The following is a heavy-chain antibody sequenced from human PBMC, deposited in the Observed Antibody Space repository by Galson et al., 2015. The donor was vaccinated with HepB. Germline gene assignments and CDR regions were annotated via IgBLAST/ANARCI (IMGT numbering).Heavy chain of an antibody. D-gene: IGHD6-13*01. Sequence: SVKVSCKASSYTFTTYGISWVRQAPGQGLEWMGWISTYNGNTNYAQKFQGRVRMTTETFTSTAYMELRSLRSDDTAVYYCARDLGIAAAEYYYYYGMDVWGQGTTVTVAS. CDR1: SYTFTTYG. CDR3: ARDLGIAAAEYYYYYGMDV. J-gene: IGHJ6*02. CDR2: ISTYNGNT. V-gene: IGHV1-18*01.